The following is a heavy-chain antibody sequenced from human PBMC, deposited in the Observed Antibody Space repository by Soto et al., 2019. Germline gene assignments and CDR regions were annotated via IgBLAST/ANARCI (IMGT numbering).Heavy chain of an antibody. D-gene: IGHD2-2*01. Sequence: SETLSLTCTVSGGSISSFYWSWIRQPPGKGLEWIGYIYYSGNTNYNPSLKSRVTISVDTSKNQFSLKLSSVTAADTAVYHCARDLGYCSSTSCYPYFDPWGQGTLVPVSS. J-gene: IGHJ5*02. CDR1: GGSISSFY. CDR3: ARDLGYCSSTSCYPYFDP. CDR2: IYYSGNT. V-gene: IGHV4-59*12.